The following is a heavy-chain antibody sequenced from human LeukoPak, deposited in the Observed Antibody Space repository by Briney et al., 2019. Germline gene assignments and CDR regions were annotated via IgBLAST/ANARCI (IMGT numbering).Heavy chain of an antibody. CDR3: ARALRPVTSNFDY. D-gene: IGHD4-17*01. CDR2: ISAYNGNT. V-gene: IGHV1-18*04. Sequence: ASVKVSCKASGNTFSSYFIHWVRQAPGQGLEWMGWISAYNGNTNYAQKLQGRVTMTTDTSTSTAYMELRSLRSDDTAVYYCARALRPVTSNFDYWGQGTLVTVSS. J-gene: IGHJ4*02. CDR1: GNTFSSYF.